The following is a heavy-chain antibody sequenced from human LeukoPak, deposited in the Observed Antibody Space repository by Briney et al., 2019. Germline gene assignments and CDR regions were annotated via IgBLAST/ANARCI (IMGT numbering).Heavy chain of an antibody. CDR1: GYTLTELS. CDR3: ATGSPHYDSSGYSYFDY. V-gene: IGHV1-24*01. CDR2: FYPEDGET. J-gene: IGHJ4*02. Sequence: GASVKVSCKVSGYTLTELSMHWVRQAPGRGLEWMGGFYPEDGETIYAQKFQGRVTMTEDTSTDTAYMELSSLRSEDTAVYYCATGSPHYDSSGYSYFDYWGQGTLVTVSS. D-gene: IGHD3-22*01.